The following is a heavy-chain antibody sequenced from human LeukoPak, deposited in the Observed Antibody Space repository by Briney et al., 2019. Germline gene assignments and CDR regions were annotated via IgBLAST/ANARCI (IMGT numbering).Heavy chain of an antibody. J-gene: IGHJ3*02. CDR2: IYPGDSDT. Sequence: GESLKISCKGSGYSFTNYWIGWVRQMPGKGLEWMAIIYPGDSDTRYSPSFQGQVTISADKSISTAYLQWSSLKASDIAMYYCARHGSGSYYRNAFDIWGQGTMVTVSS. CDR3: ARHGSGSYYRNAFDI. V-gene: IGHV5-51*01. D-gene: IGHD3-10*01. CDR1: GYSFTNYW.